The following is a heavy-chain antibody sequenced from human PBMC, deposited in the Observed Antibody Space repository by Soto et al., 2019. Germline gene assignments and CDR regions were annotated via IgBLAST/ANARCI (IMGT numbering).Heavy chain of an antibody. D-gene: IGHD6-19*01. CDR3: ARQQRYSSGWGPYYYGMDV. J-gene: IGHJ6*02. V-gene: IGHV5-51*01. Sequence: PGESLKISCKGSGYSFTSYWIGWVRQMPGKGLEWMGIIYPGDSDTRYSPSFQGQVTISADKSISTAYLQWSSLKASDTAMYYCARQQRYSSGWGPYYYGMDVWGQGTTVTVS. CDR1: GYSFTSYW. CDR2: IYPGDSDT.